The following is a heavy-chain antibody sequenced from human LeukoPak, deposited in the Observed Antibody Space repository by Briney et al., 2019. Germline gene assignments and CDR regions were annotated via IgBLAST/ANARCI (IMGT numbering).Heavy chain of an antibody. V-gene: IGHV4-34*01. CDR2: INHSGST. J-gene: IGHJ5*02. CDR3: ARGGPSCSTTTCLIT. Sequence: PSETLSLTCVVYGGSFSGNYWSWIRQPPGKGLEGIGEINHSGSTNYNPSLKSRVTITVDTSKKQFSLKQSSVTAADTAVYFCARGGPSCSTTTCLITWGQGALVTVSS. D-gene: IGHD2-2*01. CDR1: GGSFSGNY.